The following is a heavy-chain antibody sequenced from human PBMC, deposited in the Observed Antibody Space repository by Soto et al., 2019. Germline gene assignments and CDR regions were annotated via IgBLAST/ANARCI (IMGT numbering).Heavy chain of an antibody. CDR3: AKLMYSFDSSGFSIDY. V-gene: IGHV3-30*18. J-gene: IGHJ4*02. CDR1: GFTFSSYG. D-gene: IGHD3-22*01. Sequence: QAQLVESGGGVVQPGRSLRLSCAASGFTFSSYGMHWVRQAPGKGLDWVAAISYDGSNQYYADSVKGRFTISRDDSKNTLYLQVNSLRAEDTAVYYCAKLMYSFDSSGFSIDYWGQGTLVTVSS. CDR2: ISYDGSNQ.